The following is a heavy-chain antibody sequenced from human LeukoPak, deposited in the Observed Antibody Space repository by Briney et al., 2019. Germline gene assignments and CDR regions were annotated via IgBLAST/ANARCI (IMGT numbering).Heavy chain of an antibody. V-gene: IGHV3-30*04. J-gene: IGHJ3*02. CDR1: GFTFSGYA. D-gene: IGHD3-22*01. CDR3: ARASDRTITMIVVVIGDRGAFDI. CDR2: RSYDGSNK. Sequence: GGSLRLSCAASGFTFSGYAMHWVRQAPAKGLERVSVRSYDGSNKYYANSVNGRFTIPRYNSKNTLYLQMNSLRAEDTAVYYCARASDRTITMIVVVIGDRGAFDIWGQGTMVTVSS.